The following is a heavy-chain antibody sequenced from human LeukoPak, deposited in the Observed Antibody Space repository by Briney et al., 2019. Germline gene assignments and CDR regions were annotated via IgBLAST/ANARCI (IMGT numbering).Heavy chain of an antibody. CDR3: ARHVRFLEWLSSYYFDY. V-gene: IGHV4-39*01. D-gene: IGHD3-3*01. CDR2: IYYSGTT. Sequence: PSETLSLTCTVSGGTISSSSYYWGWIRQPPGKGLEWFGSIYYSGTTYYNPSLKSRVTISVDTSKSQFSLRLTSVTAADTAVYYCARHVRFLEWLSSYYFDYWGQGTLVTVSS. J-gene: IGHJ4*02. CDR1: GGTISSSSYY.